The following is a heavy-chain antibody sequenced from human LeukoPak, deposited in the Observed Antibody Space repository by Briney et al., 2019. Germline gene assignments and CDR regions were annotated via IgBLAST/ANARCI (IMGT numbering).Heavy chain of an antibody. V-gene: IGHV3-48*01. J-gene: IGHJ4*02. Sequence: GGSLRLSCAASGFTFSSYSMNWVRQAPGKGLEWVSYISSSSSTIYYADSVKGRFTIPRDNAKNSLYLQMNSLRAEDTAVYYCARDKELLWFDYWGQGTLVTVSS. D-gene: IGHD2-2*01. CDR1: GFTFSSYS. CDR3: ARDKELLWFDY. CDR2: ISSSSSTI.